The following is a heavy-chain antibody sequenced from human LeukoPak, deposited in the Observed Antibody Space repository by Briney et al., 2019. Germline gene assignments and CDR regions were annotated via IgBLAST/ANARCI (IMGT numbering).Heavy chain of an antibody. CDR2: IDHRGST. CDR1: GESFSGYY. Sequence: PSETLSLTCAVYGESFSGYYWSWIRQSPGKGLGWIGGIDHRGSTNYNPSLKSRVSISLDTSKNQCSLKLSSVTAADTAVYYCARGGRTLLDARPFKPGNWLDPWGPGTLVTVSS. J-gene: IGHJ5*02. D-gene: IGHD3-10*01. V-gene: IGHV4-34*01. CDR3: ARGGRTLLDARPFKPGNWLDP.